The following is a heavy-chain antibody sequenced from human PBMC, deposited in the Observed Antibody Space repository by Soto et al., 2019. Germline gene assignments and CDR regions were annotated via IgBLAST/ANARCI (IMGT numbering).Heavy chain of an antibody. D-gene: IGHD6-13*01. CDR2: IKSKTDGGTT. J-gene: IGHJ4*02. Sequence: SVSKAWVNWVRQAPGKGLEWVGRIKSKTDGGTTDYAAPVKGRFTISRDDSKKTLYVQMNSLKTEDTAVYYCTTDLAERLDYWGQGTLVTVSS. CDR3: TTDLAERLDY. V-gene: IGHV3-15*07. CDR1: SVSKAW.